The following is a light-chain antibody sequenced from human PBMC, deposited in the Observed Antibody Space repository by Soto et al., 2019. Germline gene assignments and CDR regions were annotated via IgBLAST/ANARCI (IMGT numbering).Light chain of an antibody. CDR1: QSVSSTY. CDR2: GAS. J-gene: IGKJ1*01. Sequence: EIVLTQSPGTLSLSPVERATLSCRASQSVSSTYLAWYQHKPGQAPRLLIYGASSRATGIPDRFSGSGSGTDFTLIISRLEPEDFAVYYCQQYGNSFVGFGQGTKVDIK. V-gene: IGKV3-20*01. CDR3: QQYGNSFVG.